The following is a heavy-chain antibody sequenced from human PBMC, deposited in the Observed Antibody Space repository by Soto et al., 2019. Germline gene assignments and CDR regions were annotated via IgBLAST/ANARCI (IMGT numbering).Heavy chain of an antibody. CDR2: ISYDGSNK. CDR3: ASSGSIAAALYYFDY. J-gene: IGHJ4*02. V-gene: IGHV3-30*03. D-gene: IGHD6-13*01. CDR1: GFTSSSYG. Sequence: SLRLCCAASGFTSSSYGMHWVRQAPGKGLEWVAVISYDGSNKYYADSVKGRFTISRDNSKNTLYLQMNSLRAEDTAVYYCASSGSIAAALYYFDYWGQGTLVTVSS.